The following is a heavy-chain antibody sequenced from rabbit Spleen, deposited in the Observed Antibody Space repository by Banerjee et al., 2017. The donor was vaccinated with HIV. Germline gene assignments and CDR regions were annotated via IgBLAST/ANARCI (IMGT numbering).Heavy chain of an antibody. CDR1: GFSLSNNYV. CDR3: ARYTGSSFSTYCMDL. V-gene: IGHV1S43*01. J-gene: IGHJ6*01. CDR2: IYTSSCST. D-gene: IGHD8-1*01. Sequence: QSLDESGGDLVKPGASLTLNCTDSGFSLSNNYVMCWVRQAPGKGLEWIGCIYTSSCSTWYASWVNGRFTISRSTSLNTVDLKMTSLTVADTATYFCARYTGSSFSTYCMDLWGPGTLVTVS.